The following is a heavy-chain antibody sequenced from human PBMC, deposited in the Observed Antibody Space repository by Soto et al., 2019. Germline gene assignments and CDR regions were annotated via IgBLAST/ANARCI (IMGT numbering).Heavy chain of an antibody. Sequence: GESLKISCKGSEYSFASYRIAWVRQRPGKGLEWMGRIFPSDSDTRYSPSFEGQVTISADKSTSTAFLQWSSLKASDTAKYYCARRPEGQQREDFDHWGQGTLVTVSS. J-gene: IGHJ4*02. CDR3: ARRPEGQQREDFDH. CDR2: IFPSDSDT. CDR1: EYSFASYR. D-gene: IGHD5-18*01. V-gene: IGHV5-51*01.